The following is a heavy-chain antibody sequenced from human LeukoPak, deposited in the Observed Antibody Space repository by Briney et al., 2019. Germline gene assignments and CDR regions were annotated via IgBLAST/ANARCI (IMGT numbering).Heavy chain of an antibody. D-gene: IGHD2-2*01. Sequence: PGGSLRLSCAASGXTFSSYSVNWVRQAPGKGLEWVSCISKSSSYIDYAGSVKGRFTISRDNAKNSLYLQMNSLRAEDTAFYYCAREGYCSTTSRAYAMDVWGQGTTVTVSS. CDR3: AREGYCSTTSRAYAMDV. V-gene: IGHV3-21*04. J-gene: IGHJ6*02. CDR1: GXTFSSYS. CDR2: ISKSSSYI.